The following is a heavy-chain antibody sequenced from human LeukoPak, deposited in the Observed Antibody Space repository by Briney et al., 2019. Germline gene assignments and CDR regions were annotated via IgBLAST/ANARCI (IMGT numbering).Heavy chain of an antibody. V-gene: IGHV4-34*01. D-gene: IGHD4-17*01. CDR1: GGSFSGYY. Sequence: SETLSLTCAVYGGSFSGYYWSWIRQPPGKGLEWIGEINHSGSTNYNPSLKSRVTISVDTSKNQFSLKLSSVTAADTAVYYCARRVYGDYMYYFDYWGQGTLVTVSS. J-gene: IGHJ4*02. CDR2: INHSGST. CDR3: ARRVYGDYMYYFDY.